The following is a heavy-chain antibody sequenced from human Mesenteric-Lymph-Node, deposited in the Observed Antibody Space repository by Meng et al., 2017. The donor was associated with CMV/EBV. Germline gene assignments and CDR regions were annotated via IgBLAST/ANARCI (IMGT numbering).Heavy chain of an antibody. CDR3: ARLGPEAFKRSRFYFDF. D-gene: IGHD6-19*01. Sequence: GGSLRLSCAASGFTFNIYSMIWVRQAPGKGLEWVSSISPSSNSVYYADSLKARFTISRDNAKNSLYLQMKSLTADDTAIYYCARLGPEAFKRSRFYFDFWGRGSLVTVSS. CDR1: GFTFNIYS. V-gene: IGHV3-21*01. CDR2: ISPSSNSV. J-gene: IGHJ4*02.